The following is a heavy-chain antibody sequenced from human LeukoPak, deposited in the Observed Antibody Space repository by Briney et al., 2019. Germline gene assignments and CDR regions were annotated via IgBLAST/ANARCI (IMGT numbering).Heavy chain of an antibody. CDR1: GFTFSSYD. Sequence: GGSLRLSCAASGFTFSSYDMHWVRQATGKGLEWVSAIGTAGDTYYPGSVKGRFTISRENAKNSLYLQMNSLRAGDTAVYYCARGPPSSGWYVEEYFDLWGRGTLVTVSS. V-gene: IGHV3-13*01. J-gene: IGHJ2*01. CDR2: IGTAGDT. CDR3: ARGPPSSGWYVEEYFDL. D-gene: IGHD6-19*01.